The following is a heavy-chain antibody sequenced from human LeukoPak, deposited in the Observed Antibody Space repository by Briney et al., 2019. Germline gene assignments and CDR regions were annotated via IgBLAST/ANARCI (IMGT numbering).Heavy chain of an antibody. J-gene: IGHJ6*02. CDR3: ARGGNDFWSGYYRAYYYYGMDV. D-gene: IGHD3-3*01. V-gene: IGHV1-69*04. Sequence: GASVKVSCKASGGTFSSYAISWVRQAPGQGLEWMGRIIPILGIANYAQKFQGRVTITADKSTSTAYMELSSLRSEDTAVYYCARGGNDFWSGYYRAYYYYGMDVWGQGTTVTVS. CDR1: GGTFSSYA. CDR2: IIPILGIA.